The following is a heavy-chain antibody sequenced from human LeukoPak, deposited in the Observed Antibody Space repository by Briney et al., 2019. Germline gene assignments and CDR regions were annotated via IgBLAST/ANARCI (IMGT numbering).Heavy chain of an antibody. CDR3: AKHRWLVREQNDY. J-gene: IGHJ4*02. CDR2: ISGSGGST. V-gene: IGHV3-23*01. CDR1: GFTFSSYA. D-gene: IGHD6-19*01. Sequence: GGSLRLSCAASGFTFSSYAMSWVRQAPGKGLEWVSAISGSGGSTYYAESVKGRFTISRDNSKNTLNLQMNSLRAEDTAVYYCAKHRWLVREQNDYWGQGTLVTVSS.